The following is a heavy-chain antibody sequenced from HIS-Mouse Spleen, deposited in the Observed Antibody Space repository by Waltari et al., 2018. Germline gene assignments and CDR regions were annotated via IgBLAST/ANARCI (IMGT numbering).Heavy chain of an antibody. CDR1: GFTFSSYW. Sequence: EVQLVESGGGLVQPGGSLRLSCAASGFTFSSYWMHWVRQAPGKGLVWVSRINRDGSSTSYAYSVKGRFTISRDNAKNTLYLQMNSLRAEDTAVYYCARDLELDAFDIWGQGTMVTVSS. J-gene: IGHJ3*02. V-gene: IGHV3-74*01. D-gene: IGHD1-1*01. CDR2: INRDGSST. CDR3: ARDLELDAFDI.